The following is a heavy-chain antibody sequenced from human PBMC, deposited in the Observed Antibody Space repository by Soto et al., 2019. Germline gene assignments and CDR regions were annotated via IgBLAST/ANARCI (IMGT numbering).Heavy chain of an antibody. CDR3: AREEYYYGSGAFFDY. CDR2: IIPILGIA. V-gene: IGHV1-69*08. Sequence: QVQLVQSGAEVKKPGSSVKVSCKASGGTFSSYTISWVRQAPGQGLEWMGRIIPILGIANYAKKFQGRVTITADKSMHKAYMELSSLRSEDTAVDYCAREEYYYGSGAFFDYWGQGTLVTVSS. J-gene: IGHJ4*02. D-gene: IGHD3-10*01. CDR1: GGTFSSYT.